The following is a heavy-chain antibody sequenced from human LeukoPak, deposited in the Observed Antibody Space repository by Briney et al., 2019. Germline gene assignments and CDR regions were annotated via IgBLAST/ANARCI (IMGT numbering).Heavy chain of an antibody. Sequence: GGSLRLSCAASGFTFSSYAMSWVRQAPGKGLEWVSSISSSSSYIYYADSVKGRFTISRDNAKNSLYLQMNSLRAEDTAVYYCARDPDYDFWSGYYRGYYYYGMDVWGQGTTVTVSS. CDR2: ISSSSSYI. CDR3: ARDPDYDFWSGYYRGYYYYGMDV. V-gene: IGHV3-21*01. D-gene: IGHD3-3*01. J-gene: IGHJ6*02. CDR1: GFTFSSYA.